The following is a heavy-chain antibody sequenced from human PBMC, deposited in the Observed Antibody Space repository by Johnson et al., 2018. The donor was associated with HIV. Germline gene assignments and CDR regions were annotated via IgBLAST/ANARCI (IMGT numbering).Heavy chain of an antibody. Sequence: VQLVESGGGVVQPGGSLRLSCAASGFTFSSYAMSWVRQDPGKGLEWVSGISPSGGSTYYADSVKGRFTISRDNSKNTLYLQMNSLRAEDTALYYCARDRRVRIVARADSFDIWGQGTMVTVSS. CDR1: GFTFSSYA. V-gene: IGHV3-23*04. CDR2: ISPSGGST. D-gene: IGHD6-6*01. CDR3: ARDRRVRIVARADSFDI. J-gene: IGHJ3*02.